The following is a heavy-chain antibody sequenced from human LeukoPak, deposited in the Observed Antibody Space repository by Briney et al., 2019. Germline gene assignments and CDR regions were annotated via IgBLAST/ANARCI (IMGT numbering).Heavy chain of an antibody. D-gene: IGHD3-10*01. CDR1: GYTLTELS. Sequence: GASVKVSCKVSGYTLTELSMHWVRQAPGKGLEWMGGFDPEDGETIYAQKFQGRVTMTEDTSTDTAYMELSSLRSEDTAVYYCARGGYYYGSGSQSEGGLDYWGQGTLVTVSS. CDR2: FDPEDGET. CDR3: ARGGYYYGSGSQSEGGLDY. J-gene: IGHJ4*02. V-gene: IGHV1-24*01.